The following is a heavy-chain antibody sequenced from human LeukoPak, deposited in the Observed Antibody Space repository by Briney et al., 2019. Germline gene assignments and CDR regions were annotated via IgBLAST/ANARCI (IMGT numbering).Heavy chain of an antibody. Sequence: PSETLSLTCTVSGVSISSYYWSWIRQPPGKGLEWIGYIYYSGSTNYNPSLKRRVTISVDTSKNQFSLKLSSVTAADTAVYYCARARSVAAAGNDYWGQGTLVTVSS. CDR2: IYYSGST. CDR1: GVSISSYY. V-gene: IGHV4-59*01. J-gene: IGHJ4*02. D-gene: IGHD6-13*01. CDR3: ARARSVAAAGNDY.